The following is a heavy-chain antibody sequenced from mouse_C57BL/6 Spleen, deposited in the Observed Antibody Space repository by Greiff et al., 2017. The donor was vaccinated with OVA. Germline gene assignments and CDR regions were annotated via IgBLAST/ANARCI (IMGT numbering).Heavy chain of an antibody. CDR1: GYAFSSSW. J-gene: IGHJ4*01. CDR2: IYPGDGDT. Sequence: VQLQQSGPELVKPGASVKISCKASGYAFSSSWMNWVKQRPGKGLEWIGRIYPGDGDTNYNGKFKGKATLTADKSSSTAYMQLSSLTSEDSAVYFCARSWMDYWGQGTSVTVSS. V-gene: IGHV1-82*01. CDR3: ARSWMDY.